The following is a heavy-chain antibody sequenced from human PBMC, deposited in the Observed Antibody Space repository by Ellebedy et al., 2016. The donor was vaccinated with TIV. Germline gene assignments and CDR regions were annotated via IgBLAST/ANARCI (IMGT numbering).Heavy chain of an antibody. D-gene: IGHD3-10*01. Sequence: GESLKISCKGSGYSFTSYCIGWVRQMSGKGLEWMGIIYPGDSDTRYSPFFQGQVTIPADKSISTAYLQWSSLKATDTAMSYCARLYGGNWFDPWGQGTLVTVSS. CDR1: GYSFTSYC. V-gene: IGHV5-51*01. J-gene: IGHJ5*02. CDR3: ARLYGGNWFDP. CDR2: IYPGDSDT.